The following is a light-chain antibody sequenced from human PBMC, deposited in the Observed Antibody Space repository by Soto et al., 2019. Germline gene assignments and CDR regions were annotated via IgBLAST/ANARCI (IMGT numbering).Light chain of an antibody. J-gene: IGLJ2*01. Sequence: QSVLTQPRSVSGSPGQSVTLSCTGTSSDVGDYNYVSWYQQHPGKAPKLMIYDVSKRPSGVPDRFSGSKSGNTASLTISGLQAEDEADYHCCSFAGSYTFVIFGGGTKLTVL. CDR1: SSDVGDYNY. CDR3: CSFAGSYTFVI. CDR2: DVS. V-gene: IGLV2-11*01.